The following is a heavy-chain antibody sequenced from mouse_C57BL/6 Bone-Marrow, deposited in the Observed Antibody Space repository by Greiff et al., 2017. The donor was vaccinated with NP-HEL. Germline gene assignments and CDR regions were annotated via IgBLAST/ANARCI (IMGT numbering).Heavy chain of an antibody. J-gene: IGHJ4*01. D-gene: IGHD1-1*01. Sequence: QVQLQQPGAELVRPGSSVKLSCKASGYTFTSYWMHWVKQRPIQGLEWIGNIDPSDSETHYNQKFKDKATLTVDKSSSTAYMQLSSLTSEDSAVYYCARCPYYGSSYDYAMDYWGQGTSVTVSS. CDR1: GYTFTSYW. V-gene: IGHV1-52*01. CDR3: ARCPYYGSSYDYAMDY. CDR2: IDPSDSET.